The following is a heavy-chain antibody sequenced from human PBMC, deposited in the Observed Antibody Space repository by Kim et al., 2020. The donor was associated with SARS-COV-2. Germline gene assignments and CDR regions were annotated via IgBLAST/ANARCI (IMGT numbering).Heavy chain of an antibody. CDR3: IRDSPVNGDSAFDI. CDR2: IRDKKRSSTT. J-gene: IGHJ3*02. Sequence: GGSLRLSCAAFGFTASDHHMDWVRQAPGKGLEWVGRIRDKKRSSTTEYAASVKGRFTISRDDSKNSLYLQMNSLRSEDTAVYYCIRDSPVNGDSAFDIWGQGTLVTVSS. V-gene: IGHV3-72*01. CDR1: GFTASDHH. D-gene: IGHD2-21*02.